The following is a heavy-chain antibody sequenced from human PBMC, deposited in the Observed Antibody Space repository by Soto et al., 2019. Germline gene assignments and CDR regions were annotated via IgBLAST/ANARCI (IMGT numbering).Heavy chain of an antibody. CDR2: INPNSGGT. CDR3: ATSDYGDYEGAFDI. Sequence: ASVKVSCKASGYTFTGYYMHWVRQAPGQGLEWMGWINPNSGGTNYAQKFQGWVTMTRDTSISTAYMELSRLRSDDTAVYYCATSDYGDYEGAFDIWGQGTMVT. D-gene: IGHD4-17*01. CDR1: GYTFTGYY. J-gene: IGHJ3*02. V-gene: IGHV1-2*04.